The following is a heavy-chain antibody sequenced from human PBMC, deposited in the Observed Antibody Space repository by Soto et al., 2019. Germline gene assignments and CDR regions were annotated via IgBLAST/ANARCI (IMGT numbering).Heavy chain of an antibody. J-gene: IGHJ4*02. Sequence: QVQLVQSGGEVKKPGASVKVSCKASGYTFNIYGISWVRQAPGQGLEWMGWISAYNGDTEYAQKLQGRVTMTRDTSTITVYMELRSLRSYGTAVYYCARDPSNNSGYNLYLDYWGQGTLVTVSS. CDR1: GYTFNIYG. D-gene: IGHD3-22*01. V-gene: IGHV1-18*01. CDR2: ISAYNGDT. CDR3: ARDPSNNSGYNLYLDY.